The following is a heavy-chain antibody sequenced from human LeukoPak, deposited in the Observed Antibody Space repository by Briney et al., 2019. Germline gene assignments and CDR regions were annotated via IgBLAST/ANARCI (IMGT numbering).Heavy chain of an antibody. J-gene: IGHJ4*02. CDR1: GGSISSYY. V-gene: IGHV4-59*08. Sequence: KPSETLSLTCTVSGGSISSYYWSWIRQPPVKGLEWIGYIYYSGSTNYNPSLKSRVTISVDTSKNQFSLKLSSVTAADTAVYYCARHAGGYVDYWGQGTLVTVSS. D-gene: IGHD2-15*01. CDR2: IYYSGST. CDR3: ARHAGGYVDY.